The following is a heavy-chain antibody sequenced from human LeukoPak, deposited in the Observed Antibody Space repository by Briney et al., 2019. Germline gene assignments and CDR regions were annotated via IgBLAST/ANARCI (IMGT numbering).Heavy chain of an antibody. D-gene: IGHD4-17*01. Sequence: SETLSLTCIVSGGSISSYYWSWIRPPPGKGLGWIGYIYCSGSTNYNPSLKSRVTISVDTSKNQFSLNLSSVTAADTAVYYWATGPHWVGYGDAEYFQHWGQGTLVTVSS. J-gene: IGHJ1*01. CDR3: ATGPHWVGYGDAEYFQH. CDR2: IYCSGST. CDR1: GGSISSYY. V-gene: IGHV4-59*08.